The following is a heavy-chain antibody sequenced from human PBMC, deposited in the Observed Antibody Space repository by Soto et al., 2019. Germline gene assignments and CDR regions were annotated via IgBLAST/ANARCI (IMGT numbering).Heavy chain of an antibody. D-gene: IGHD2-21*02. V-gene: IGHV5-51*01. CDR1: GYSFTSYW. J-gene: IGHJ3*02. CDR2: IYPGDSDT. CDR3: ARHVVTAIRAFDI. Sequence: GESLKISCKGSGYSFTSYWIGWVRQMPGKGLEWMGIIYPGDSDTRYRPSFQGQVTISADKSISTAYLQWSSLKASDTAMYYCARHVVTAIRAFDIWGQGTMVTVSS.